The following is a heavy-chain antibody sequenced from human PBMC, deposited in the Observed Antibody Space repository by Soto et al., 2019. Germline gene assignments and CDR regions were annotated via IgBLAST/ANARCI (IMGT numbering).Heavy chain of an antibody. CDR3: ARESRDAYNDGFDI. J-gene: IGHJ3*02. D-gene: IGHD1-1*01. CDR2: ISYDGSNK. CDR1: GFTFSSYA. V-gene: IGHV3-30-3*01. Sequence: PGGSLRLSCAASGFTFSSYAMHWVRQAPGKGLEWVAVISYDGSNKYYADSVKGRFTISRDNSKNTLYLQMNSLRAEDTAVYYCARESRDAYNDGFDIWGQGTIVTVSS.